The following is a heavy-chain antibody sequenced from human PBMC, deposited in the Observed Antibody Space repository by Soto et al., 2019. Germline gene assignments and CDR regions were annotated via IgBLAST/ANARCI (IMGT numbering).Heavy chain of an antibody. Sequence: PSETLSLTCSVSGASISSFNWNWVRQPAGKGPEWVGRLNIAGTINYNPSLKSRITMSMDTSKNQISLHLRSVTAADTAIYYCARERGEYTSSWFWYFSHWGHGTLVTVSS. D-gene: IGHD6-13*01. J-gene: IGHJ2*01. CDR3: ARERGEYTSSWFWYFSH. CDR2: LNIAGTI. CDR1: GASISSFN. V-gene: IGHV4-4*07.